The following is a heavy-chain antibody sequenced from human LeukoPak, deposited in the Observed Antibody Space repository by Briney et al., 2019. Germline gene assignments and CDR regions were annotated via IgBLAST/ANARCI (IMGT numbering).Heavy chain of an antibody. V-gene: IGHV3-7*01. Sequence: TGGSLRLSCAVSGFTFDDYGMSWVRQAPGKGLEWVANIKKDGSEKYYVDSVKGRFTISRDNAKTSLYLQMNSLRAEDTAVYYCARDLSGVTGYTYGRGIDYWGQGTLVTVSS. J-gene: IGHJ4*02. CDR3: ARDLSGVTGYTYGRGIDY. D-gene: IGHD5-18*01. CDR1: GFTFDDYG. CDR2: IKKDGSEK.